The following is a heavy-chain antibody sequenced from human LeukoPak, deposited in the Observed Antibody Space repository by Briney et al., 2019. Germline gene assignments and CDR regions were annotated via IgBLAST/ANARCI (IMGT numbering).Heavy chain of an antibody. CDR1: GGSISSYY. V-gene: IGHV4-59*12. CDR3: AREGQQWLAYYYYYYMDV. CDR2: IYYSGST. D-gene: IGHD6-19*01. Sequence: KPSETLSLTCTVSGGSISSYYWSWIRQPPGKGLEWIGYIYYSGSTNYNPSLKSRATMSVDTSKNQFSLKLSSVTAADTAVYYCAREGQQWLAYYYYYYMDVWGKGTTVTISS. J-gene: IGHJ6*03.